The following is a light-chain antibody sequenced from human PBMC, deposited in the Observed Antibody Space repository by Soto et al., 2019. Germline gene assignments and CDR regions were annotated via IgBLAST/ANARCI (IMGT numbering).Light chain of an antibody. CDR2: TNN. J-gene: IGLJ1*01. CDR1: NSNIGAGYD. CDR3: QSYDSSLSRYV. V-gene: IGLV1-40*01. Sequence: QSVLTQPPAVSGAPGQGVTISCTGSNSNIGAGYDVHWYQQLPRTAPKLLIYTNNNRPSGVPDRFSGSKSGTSASLAITGLQAEDEADYYCQSYDSSLSRYVFGTGTKVTVL.